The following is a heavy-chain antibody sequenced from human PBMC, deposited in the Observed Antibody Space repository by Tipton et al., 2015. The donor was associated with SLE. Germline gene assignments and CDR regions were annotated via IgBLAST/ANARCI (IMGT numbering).Heavy chain of an antibody. CDR2: IYHSGST. D-gene: IGHD1-1*01. J-gene: IGHJ3*02. Sequence: LSCAVPGYSISSGYYWGWIRQPPGKGLEWIGGIYHSGSTYYNPSLKSRVTISVDTSKNQFSLKLSSVTAADTAVYYCQRTHIKNWSNYAFDIWGQGPLVTVSS. CDR3: QRTHIKNWSNYAFDI. V-gene: IGHV4-38-2*01. CDR1: GYSISSGYY.